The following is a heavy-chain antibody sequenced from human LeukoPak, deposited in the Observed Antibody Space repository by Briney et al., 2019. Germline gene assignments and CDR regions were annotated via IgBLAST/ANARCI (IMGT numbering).Heavy chain of an antibody. J-gene: IGHJ4*02. V-gene: IGHV3-21*01. D-gene: IGHD5-18*01. CDR2: ITRSSGNM. CDR3: ARRGYTYGYDY. CDR1: GFTLSTYN. Sequence: GGSLRLSCAASGFTLSTYNMNWVRQAPGKGLEWVSSITRSSGNMYYADSVKGRFTISRDNAKNPLYLQMNSLRAEDTAVYYCARRGYTYGYDYWGQGTLVTVSS.